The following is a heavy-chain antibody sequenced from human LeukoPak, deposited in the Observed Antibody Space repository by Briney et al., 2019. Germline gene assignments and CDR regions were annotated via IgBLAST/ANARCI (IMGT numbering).Heavy chain of an antibody. CDR1: GFTFSSYA. D-gene: IGHD2-15*01. V-gene: IGHV3-23*01. CDR2: ISGSGGST. J-gene: IGHJ4*02. CDR3: AKDGKSIVVVVAATHSDC. Sequence: GGSLRLSCAASGFTFSSYAMSWVRQAPGKGLEWVSAISGSGGSTYYADSVKGRFTISRDNSKNTLYLQMNSLRAEDTAVYYCAKDGKSIVVVVAATHSDCWGQGTLVTVSS.